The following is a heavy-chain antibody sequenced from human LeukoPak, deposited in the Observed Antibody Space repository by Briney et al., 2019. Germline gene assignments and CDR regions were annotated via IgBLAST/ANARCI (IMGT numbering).Heavy chain of an antibody. Sequence: PGGSLRLSCAASRFTFSSYSMNWVRQAPGKGMEWVSSISSTGSYIYYAGSVKGRFTISRDNAKNSVHLQMNSLRAEDTAVYYCARVGPTMVRGVIGYWGQGTLVTVSS. D-gene: IGHD3-10*01. V-gene: IGHV3-21*01. CDR1: RFTFSSYS. CDR2: ISSTGSYI. J-gene: IGHJ4*02. CDR3: ARVGPTMVRGVIGY.